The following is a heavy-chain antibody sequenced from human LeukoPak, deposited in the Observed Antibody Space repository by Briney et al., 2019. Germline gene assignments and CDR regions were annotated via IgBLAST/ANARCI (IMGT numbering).Heavy chain of an antibody. CDR2: ISYDGSNK. CDR1: GFTFSSYS. Sequence: GGSLRLSCAASGFTFSSYSMNWVRQAPGKGLEWVAVISYDGSNKYYADSVKGRFTISRDNSKNTLYLQMNSLRAEDTAVYYCLSDHSPRLGLDYWGQGTLVTVSS. CDR3: LSDHSPRLGLDY. J-gene: IGHJ4*02. V-gene: IGHV3-30*03. D-gene: IGHD1-14*01.